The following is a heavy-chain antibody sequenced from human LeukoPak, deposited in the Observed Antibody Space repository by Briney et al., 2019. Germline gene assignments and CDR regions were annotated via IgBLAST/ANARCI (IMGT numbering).Heavy chain of an antibody. D-gene: IGHD6-6*01. CDR1: GFTFSDYF. V-gene: IGHV3-11*01. Sequence: GGSLRLSCAASGFTFSDYFLGWIRQAPGKGLEWVSYISNTGTTIYYADSVEGRFAISRDNAKNSLYLQMNSLRAEDTALYYCAKALFSSSSPYWGQGTLVTVSS. J-gene: IGHJ4*02. CDR2: ISNTGTTI. CDR3: AKALFSSSSPY.